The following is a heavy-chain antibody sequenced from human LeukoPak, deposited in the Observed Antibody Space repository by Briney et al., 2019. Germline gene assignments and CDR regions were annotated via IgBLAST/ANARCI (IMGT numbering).Heavy chain of an antibody. CDR3: ARVGWYGGLTEFDY. V-gene: IGHV4-61*01. Sequence: SETLSLTCTVSGGSVSSGSYYWSWIRQPPGKGLEWTGYIYYSGSTNYNPSLKSRVTISGDTSKNQFSLKLSSVTAADTAVYYCARVGWYGGLTEFDYWGQGTLVTVSS. CDR1: GGSVSSGSYY. CDR2: IYYSGST. D-gene: IGHD3-10*01. J-gene: IGHJ4*02.